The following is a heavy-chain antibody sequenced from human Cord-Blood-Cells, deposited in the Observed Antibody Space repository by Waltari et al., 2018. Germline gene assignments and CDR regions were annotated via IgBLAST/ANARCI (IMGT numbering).Heavy chain of an antibody. J-gene: IGHJ5*02. V-gene: IGHV1-69*06. CDR2: IIPIFGTA. CDR1: GGTSSSYD. D-gene: IGHD3-10*01. Sequence: QVQLVQTGAEAKKPGSSVKVSCNDSGGTSSSYDHTWVRPAPGQGLEWMGGIIPIFGTANYAQKFQGRVTITADKSTSTAYMELSSLRSEDTAVYYCARGNYGSGSNWFDPWGQGTLVTVSS. CDR3: ARGNYGSGSNWFDP.